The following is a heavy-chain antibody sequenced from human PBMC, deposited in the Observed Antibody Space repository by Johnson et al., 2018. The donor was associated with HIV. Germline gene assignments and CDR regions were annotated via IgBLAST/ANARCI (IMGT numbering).Heavy chain of an antibody. D-gene: IGHD3-16*01. J-gene: IGHJ3*01. CDR3: AREGADVSRALDV. CDR1: GFTFSSNW. V-gene: IGHV3-7*05. CDR2: IKQDGSEK. Sequence: VQLVESGGGLVKPGGSLRLSCAGSGFTFSSNWMSWVRQAPGKGLEWVANIKQDGSEKNYVDSVKGRFIVSRDNAKNSLYLQMNTVRVDDSAVYYCAREGADVSRALDVWGQGTVVTVSS.